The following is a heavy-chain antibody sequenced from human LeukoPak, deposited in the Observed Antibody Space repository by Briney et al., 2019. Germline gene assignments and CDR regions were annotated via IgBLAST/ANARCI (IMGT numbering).Heavy chain of an antibody. CDR1: VYTFTGYY. Sequence: GASVKVSCKASVYTFTGYYMHWVRQAPGQGLEWVGWINPNSGGTNYAQKFQGRVTMTRDTSTSTVYMELSSLRSEDTAMYYCARDKDCGGGSCHSNWFDPWGQGTLVTVSS. V-gene: IGHV1-2*02. CDR2: INPNSGGT. CDR3: ARDKDCGGGSCHSNWFDP. J-gene: IGHJ5*02. D-gene: IGHD2-15*01.